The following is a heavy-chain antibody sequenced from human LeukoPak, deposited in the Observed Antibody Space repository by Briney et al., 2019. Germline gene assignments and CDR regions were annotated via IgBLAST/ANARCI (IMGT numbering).Heavy chain of an antibody. CDR1: GVTFYDYA. J-gene: IGHJ6*03. Sequence: GGSLRLSCAASGVTFYDYAMHWVRQAPGKGLGWVSLISGDGGSTYYADSVKGRFTISRDNSKNSLYLQMKSLRTEDTALYFCTKDGYMDVWGKGTTITVSS. V-gene: IGHV3-43*02. CDR3: TKDGYMDV. CDR2: ISGDGGST.